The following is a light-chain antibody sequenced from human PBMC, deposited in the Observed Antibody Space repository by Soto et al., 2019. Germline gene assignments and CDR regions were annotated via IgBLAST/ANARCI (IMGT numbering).Light chain of an antibody. J-gene: IGKJ1*01. CDR2: SAS. CDR3: QQYHNWPRT. CDR1: QSVSTN. Sequence: EIVMTQSPGTLSVSPGDRATLSCSASQSVSTNLAWYQQQPGQAPRLLMYSASTRASGIPARFSGSGSGTEFTLTISSLQSEDFAIYYCQQYHNWPRTFGQGTKVEFK. V-gene: IGKV3-15*01.